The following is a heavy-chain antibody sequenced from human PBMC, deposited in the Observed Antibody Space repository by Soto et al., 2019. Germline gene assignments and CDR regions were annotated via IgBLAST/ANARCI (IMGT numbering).Heavy chain of an antibody. CDR1: GGAVSSGTYY. CDR3: TRGPPRVQWFDP. CDR2: IYFTGST. V-gene: IGHV4-61*01. Sequence: SETLSLTCAVSGGAVSSGTYYGSWIRQPPGKGLEWIGHIYFTGSTNYNPSLKSRVTMSLDTSRNQFSLKLSSVTAADTAVYYCTRGPPRVQWFDPWGLGTLVTVSS. J-gene: IGHJ5*02.